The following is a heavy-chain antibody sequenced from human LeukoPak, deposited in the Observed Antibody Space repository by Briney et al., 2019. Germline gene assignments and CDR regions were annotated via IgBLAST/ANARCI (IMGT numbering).Heavy chain of an antibody. J-gene: IGHJ6*03. V-gene: IGHV3-7*01. CDR1: GFTFSSYW. CDR2: IKQDGSEK. D-gene: IGHD3-10*01. CDR3: ASGGSGKYYYMDV. Sequence: GGSLRLSCAASGFTFSSYWMSWVRQAPGKGLEGVANIKQDGSEKYYVDSVKGRFTIYRDNAKNSLYLQMNSLRAEDTAVYYCASGGSGKYYYMDVWGKGTTVTVSS.